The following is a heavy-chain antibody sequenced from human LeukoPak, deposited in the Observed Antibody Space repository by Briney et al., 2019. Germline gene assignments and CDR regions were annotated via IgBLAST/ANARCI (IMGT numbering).Heavy chain of an antibody. V-gene: IGHV5-51*01. J-gene: IGHJ2*01. CDR1: GYSFSNYW. CDR2: IYPGDSNI. CDR3: ARHIGAGHRAIWYFDL. Sequence: GESLKISCKGSGYSFSNYWIGWVRQMPGNGLEWMGIIYPGDSNIKYNPSLQGQVTISADKSISTAYLQWSSLKASDTAMYYCARHIGAGHRAIWYFDLWGRGTLVTVSS. D-gene: IGHD1-14*01.